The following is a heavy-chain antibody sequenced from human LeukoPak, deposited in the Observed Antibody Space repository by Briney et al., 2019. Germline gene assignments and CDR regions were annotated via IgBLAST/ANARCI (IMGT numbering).Heavy chain of an antibody. CDR1: GYTFTSYG. D-gene: IGHD1-1*01. J-gene: IGHJ4*02. V-gene: IGHV1-18*04. Sequence: ASVKVSCKASGYTFTSYGISWVRQAPGQGLEWMGWISAYNGNTNYAQKLQGRVTMTTDTSTSTAYMELRSLRSDDTAVYYCASGGAGGLNDGPVGFDYWGQGTLVTVSS. CDR2: ISAYNGNT. CDR3: ASGGAGGLNDGPVGFDY.